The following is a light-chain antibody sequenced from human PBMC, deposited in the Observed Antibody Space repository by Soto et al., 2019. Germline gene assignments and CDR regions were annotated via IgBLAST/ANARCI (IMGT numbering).Light chain of an antibody. CDR2: EVI. J-gene: IGLJ1*01. Sequence: QSALTQPAFVSGSPGQSITISCTGTGSDVGAYDYVSWYQQHPGKPPKLIIFEVINRPSGVSSRFSGSRSGNKASLTISGLQAEDEAEYYCSSYTTMSTKVFGTGTKVTVL. CDR1: GSDVGAYDY. V-gene: IGLV2-14*01. CDR3: SSYTTMSTKV.